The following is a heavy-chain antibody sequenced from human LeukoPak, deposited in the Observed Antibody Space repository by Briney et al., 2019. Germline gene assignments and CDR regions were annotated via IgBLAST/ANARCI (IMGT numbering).Heavy chain of an antibody. CDR3: ARDPGEGGVTFDI. J-gene: IGHJ3*02. V-gene: IGHV3-30-3*01. D-gene: IGHD5-18*01. CDR2: ISYDGSNK. CDR1: GFTLSSYA. Sequence: GGSLRLSCAASGFTLSSYAMHWVRQAPGKGLEWVAVISYDGSNKYYADSVKGRFTISRDNSKNTLYLQMNSLRAEDTAVYYCARDPGEGGVTFDIWGQGTMVTVSS.